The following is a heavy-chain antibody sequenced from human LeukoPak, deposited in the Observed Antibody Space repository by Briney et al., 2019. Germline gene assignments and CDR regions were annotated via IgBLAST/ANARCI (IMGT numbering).Heavy chain of an antibody. CDR1: GFTFSNYA. CDR2: ITGSGTNR. V-gene: IGHV3-23*01. CDR3: ARDRAVAGIRDFDY. J-gene: IGHJ4*02. Sequence: GASLRLSCVASGFTFSNYAMSWVRQAPGKGLEWVSAITGSGTNRYYADSLKGRFTTSRDNSKNTVFLQMNSLRAEDTAVYYCARDRAVAGIRDFDYWGQGTLVTVSS. D-gene: IGHD6-19*01.